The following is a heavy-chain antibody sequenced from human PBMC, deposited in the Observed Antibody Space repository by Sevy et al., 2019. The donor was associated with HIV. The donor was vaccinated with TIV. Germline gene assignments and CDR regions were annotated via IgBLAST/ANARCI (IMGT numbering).Heavy chain of an antibody. Sequence: ASVKVSCKASGYTFTGDYLHWVRQAPGHGLGWMGRVFPNSGGTNYAQKFQGRVTMTRDTSISTAYMELSRLRSDDTAVYYCARDGGGGTTNSGMDVWGQGTTVTVSS. D-gene: IGHD1-7*01. V-gene: IGHV1-2*06. CDR1: GYTFTGDY. CDR2: VFPNSGGT. J-gene: IGHJ6*02. CDR3: ARDGGGGTTNSGMDV.